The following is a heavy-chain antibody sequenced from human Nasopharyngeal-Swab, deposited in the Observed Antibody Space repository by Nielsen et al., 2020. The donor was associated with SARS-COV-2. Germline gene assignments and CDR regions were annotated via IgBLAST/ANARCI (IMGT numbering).Heavy chain of an antibody. Sequence: ASVKVSCKASGYTFTGYYMHWVRQAPGQGLEWMGRINPNSGGTNYAQKFQGRVTMTRDTSISTAYMELSRLRSDDTAVYYCARDGYCTGGVCPRYYYYYGMDVWGQGTTVTVSS. CDR3: ARDGYCTGGVCPRYYYYYGMDV. CDR2: INPNSGGT. J-gene: IGHJ6*02. CDR1: GYTFTGYY. V-gene: IGHV1-2*06. D-gene: IGHD2-8*02.